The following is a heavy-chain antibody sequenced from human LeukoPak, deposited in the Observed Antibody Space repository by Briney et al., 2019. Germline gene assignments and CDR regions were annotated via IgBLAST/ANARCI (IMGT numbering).Heavy chain of an antibody. Sequence: PSQTLSLTCTVSGGSISSGGYSWSSIRQHPGKGLEWIGYIYYSWSTYYNPSLKSRVTISVDTSKNQFSLKLSSVTAADTAVYYCARDFTFSSPTGYFDYWGQGTLVTVSS. CDR1: GGSISSGGYS. CDR2: IYYSWST. V-gene: IGHV4-31*03. J-gene: IGHJ4*02. CDR3: ARDFTFSSPTGYFDY. D-gene: IGHD6-13*01.